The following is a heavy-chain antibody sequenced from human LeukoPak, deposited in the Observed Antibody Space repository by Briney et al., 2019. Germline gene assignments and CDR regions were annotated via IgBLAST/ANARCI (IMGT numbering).Heavy chain of an antibody. J-gene: IGHJ4*02. CDR2: FSYSGST. CDR3: AKGIDGDYFDY. Sequence: SETLSLTCTVSGASVSSYYWSWIRQPPGKGPEWIGYFSYSGSTNYNPSLKSRVTISVDTSKNQFSLNLSSVTAADTAVYYCAKGIDGDYFDYWGQGTLVTVSS. D-gene: IGHD2-21*01. V-gene: IGHV4-59*02. CDR1: GASVSSYY.